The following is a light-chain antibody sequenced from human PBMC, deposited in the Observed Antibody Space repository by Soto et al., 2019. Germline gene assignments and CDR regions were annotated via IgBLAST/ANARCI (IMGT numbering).Light chain of an antibody. CDR2: WAY. V-gene: IGKV4-1*01. CDR1: QSVLYTLNKRNY. Sequence: DIVVTQSPDSLAMSLGERATINCKSSQSVLYTLNKRNYLSWYQQKPGQPPKLLIYWAYTRDSGVPDRFSGSGSGTEFTLTISSLQAEDAAVYDCQQYYTTPTITFGQGTRLEIK. CDR3: QQYYTTPTIT. J-gene: IGKJ5*01.